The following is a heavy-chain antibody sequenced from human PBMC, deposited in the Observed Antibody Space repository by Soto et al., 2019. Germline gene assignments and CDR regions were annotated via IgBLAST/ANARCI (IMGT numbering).Heavy chain of an antibody. J-gene: IGHJ4*02. Sequence: QLQLQESGPGLVKPSETLSLTCTVSGGSISSSSYYWGWIRQPPGKGLEWIGSIYYSGSTYYNPSLKSRVTISVDTSKNQFSLKLSSVTAADTAVYYCATPGVEGIAAAEGDYWGQGTLVTVSS. D-gene: IGHD6-13*01. CDR3: ATPGVEGIAAAEGDY. V-gene: IGHV4-39*01. CDR1: GGSISSSSYY. CDR2: IYYSGST.